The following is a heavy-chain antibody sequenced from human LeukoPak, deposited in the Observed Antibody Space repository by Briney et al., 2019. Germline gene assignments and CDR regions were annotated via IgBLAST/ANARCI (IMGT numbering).Heavy chain of an antibody. V-gene: IGHV4-34*01. Sequence: SETLSLTCAVYGGSFSGYYWSWIRQPPGKGLEWIGEINHSGSTNYNPSLKSRVTISVDTSKNQFSLKLSSVTAADTAVYYCAISSGWRRWFDPWGQGTLVTVSS. D-gene: IGHD6-19*01. CDR1: GGSFSGYY. J-gene: IGHJ5*02. CDR3: AISSGWRRWFDP. CDR2: INHSGST.